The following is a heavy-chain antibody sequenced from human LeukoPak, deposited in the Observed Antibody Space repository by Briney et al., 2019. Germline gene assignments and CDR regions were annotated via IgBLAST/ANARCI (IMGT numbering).Heavy chain of an antibody. Sequence: ASLKVSCKASGYTFTSDAMHWVRQAPGQRLEWMGWINAGNGNTKYSQKFQGRVTITRDTSASTAYMELSSLRSEDTAVYYCARDRAVADADFFDYWGQGTLVTVSS. D-gene: IGHD6-19*01. CDR1: GYTFTSDA. CDR3: ARDRAVADADFFDY. J-gene: IGHJ4*02. V-gene: IGHV1-3*01. CDR2: INAGNGNT.